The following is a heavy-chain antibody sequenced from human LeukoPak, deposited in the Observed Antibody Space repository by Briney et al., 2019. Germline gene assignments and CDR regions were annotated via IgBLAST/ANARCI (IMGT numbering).Heavy chain of an antibody. CDR2: IYHSGST. J-gene: IGHJ4*02. Sequence: SETLSPTCAVSGGSISSGGYSWSWIRQPPGKGLEWIGYIYHSGSTYYNPSLKSRVTISVDRSKNQFSLKLSSVTAADTAVYYCAREYCSGGSCYFDYWGQGTLVTVSS. CDR1: GGSISSGGYS. V-gene: IGHV4-30-2*01. D-gene: IGHD2-15*01. CDR3: AREYCSGGSCYFDY.